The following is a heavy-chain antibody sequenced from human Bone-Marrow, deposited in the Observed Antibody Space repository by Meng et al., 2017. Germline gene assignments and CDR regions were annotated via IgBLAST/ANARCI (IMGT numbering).Heavy chain of an antibody. CDR3: ARGEEWELLNY. Sequence: VQLVESGGRVVRPGGSLRLSCAASGFAFDDYGMSWVRQAPGKGLEWVAVTSYDGNKKYYADSVKGRVTISRDDSRNTLYLQMNSLRAADTAVYYCARGEEWELLNYWGQGTLVTVSS. J-gene: IGHJ4*02. V-gene: IGHV3-30*03. D-gene: IGHD1-26*01. CDR1: GFAFDDYG. CDR2: TSYDGNKK.